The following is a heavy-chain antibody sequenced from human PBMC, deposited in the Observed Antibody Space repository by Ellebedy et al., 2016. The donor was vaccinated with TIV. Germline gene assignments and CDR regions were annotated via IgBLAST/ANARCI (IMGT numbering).Heavy chain of an antibody. D-gene: IGHD6-19*01. CDR1: GGTFSSYA. J-gene: IGHJ5*02. Sequence: AASVKVSCKASGGTFSSYAISWVRQAPGQGLEWMGGIIPIFGTANYAQKFQGRVTITADESTSTAYMELSSLRSEDTAVYYCARGEKQWLPYSPGFDPWGQGTLVTVSS. V-gene: IGHV1-69*13. CDR2: IIPIFGTA. CDR3: ARGEKQWLPYSPGFDP.